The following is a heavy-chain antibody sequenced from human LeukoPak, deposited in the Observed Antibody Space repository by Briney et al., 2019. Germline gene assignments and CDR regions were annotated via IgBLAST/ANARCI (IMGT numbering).Heavy chain of an antibody. CDR2: INSDGSST. D-gene: IGHD2-15*01. V-gene: IGHV3-74*01. Sequence: GFTXXSYXXXXVRQAXGKGLVWVSRINSDGSSTIYADSVKGRFTISRDNAKNTLYLQMNSLRAEDTAVYYCASFIAGYWGQGTLVTVSS. CDR3: ASFIAGY. CDR1: GFTXXSYX. J-gene: IGHJ4*02.